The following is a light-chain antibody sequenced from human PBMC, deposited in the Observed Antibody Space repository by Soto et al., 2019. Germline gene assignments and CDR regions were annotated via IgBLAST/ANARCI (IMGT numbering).Light chain of an antibody. V-gene: IGLV4-69*01. CDR1: SGHSSYV. CDR2: LNSDGSH. CDR3: QTWGTGIVV. J-gene: IGLJ2*01. Sequence: QLVLTQSPSASASLGASVKLTCTLSSGHSSYVIAWHQQQPEKGPRYLMKLNSDGSHSKGDGIPDRFSASSSGAERYLTISSLQSEDEADYYCQTWGTGIVVLGGGTKLTVL.